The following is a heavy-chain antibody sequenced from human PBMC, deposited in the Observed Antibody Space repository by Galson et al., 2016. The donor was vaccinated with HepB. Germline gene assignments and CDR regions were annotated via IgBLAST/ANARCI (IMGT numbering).Heavy chain of an antibody. CDR3: AKFDFHGGVCLDY. Sequence: LSLTCAAYVGSFSEYYWNWIRQSPGKGLEWIGEINHTGTTKYNPSLKSRVTISVDTSKKELSLKLTSVTAADTAAYYCAKFDFHGGVCLDYWGQGALVTVSA. CDR2: INHTGTT. V-gene: IGHV4-34*01. J-gene: IGHJ4*02. D-gene: IGHD2-8*02. CDR1: VGSFSEYY.